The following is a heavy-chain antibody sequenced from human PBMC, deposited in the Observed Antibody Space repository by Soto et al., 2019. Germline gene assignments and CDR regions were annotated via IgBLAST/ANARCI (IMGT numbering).Heavy chain of an antibody. CDR1: GFTFSSYG. CDR2: ISYDGSNK. Sequence: TGGSLRLSCAASGFTFSSYGMHWVRQAPGKGLEWVAVISYDGSNKYYADSVKGRFTISRDNSKNTLYLQMNSLRAEDTAVYYCAKDTGSYGMDVWGQGTTVTVSS. J-gene: IGHJ6*02. CDR3: AKDTGSYGMDV. V-gene: IGHV3-30*18. D-gene: IGHD4-17*01.